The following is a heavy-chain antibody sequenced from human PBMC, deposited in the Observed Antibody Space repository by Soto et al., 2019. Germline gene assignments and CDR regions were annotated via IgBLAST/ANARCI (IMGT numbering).Heavy chain of an antibody. J-gene: IGHJ4*02. CDR1: GGSISSSSYY. Sequence: EXXSLTCTVSGGSISSSSYYWGWIRQPPGKGXEWMGXMYHSGSTYYXXSLESRVXXQVERSKNKISLKMSSVTAADTAVYYCDRVPDYWGQEILVTVPS. CDR2: MYHSGST. V-gene: IGHV4-39*07. D-gene: IGHD2-2*01. CDR3: DRVPDY.